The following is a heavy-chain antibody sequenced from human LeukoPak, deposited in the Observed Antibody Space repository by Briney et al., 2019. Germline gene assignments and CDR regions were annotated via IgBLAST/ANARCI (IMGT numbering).Heavy chain of an antibody. CDR2: INWNGGST. V-gene: IGHV3-20*04. D-gene: IGHD3-22*01. Sequence: GGSLRLSCAASGFTFDDYGMSWVRQAPGKGLEWVSGINWNGGSTGYADSVKGRFTISRDNAKNSLYLQMNSLRAEDTAVYYCARDRYYYDSSGYWALDYWGQGTLVTVSS. J-gene: IGHJ4*02. CDR1: GFTFDDYG. CDR3: ARDRYYYDSSGYWALDY.